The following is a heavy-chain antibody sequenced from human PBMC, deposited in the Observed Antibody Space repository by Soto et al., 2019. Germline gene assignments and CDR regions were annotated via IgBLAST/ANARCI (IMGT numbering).Heavy chain of an antibody. CDR1: GDSISNGYYT. D-gene: IGHD3-10*01. J-gene: IGHJ4*02. CDR3: ARVPSGDKVDY. V-gene: IGHV4-30-4*01. Sequence: QVQLQESGPGLVEPSQTLSLTCTVSGDSISNGYYTWSWLRQPPGKDLKWIGHIYNSVNTYSDPSIKSRDTISADTYKNLFSLKLSSVTAADTAVYYCARVPSGDKVDYWGQGTLVTVSS. CDR2: IYNSVNT.